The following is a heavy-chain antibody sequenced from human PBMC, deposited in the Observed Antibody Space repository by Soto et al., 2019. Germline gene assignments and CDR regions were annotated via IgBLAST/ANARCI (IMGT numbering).Heavy chain of an antibody. Sequence: GGSLRLSCAASGFTFSNAWMNWVRQAPGKGLEWVGRIKSKTDGGTTDYAAPVKGRLTISRDDSKNTLYLQMNSLKTEDTAVYYCTTDLGKWLRLRTGYYYGMDVWGQGTTVTVSS. CDR1: GFTFSNAW. V-gene: IGHV3-15*07. CDR3: TTDLGKWLRLRTGYYYGMDV. D-gene: IGHD5-12*01. CDR2: IKSKTDGGTT. J-gene: IGHJ6*02.